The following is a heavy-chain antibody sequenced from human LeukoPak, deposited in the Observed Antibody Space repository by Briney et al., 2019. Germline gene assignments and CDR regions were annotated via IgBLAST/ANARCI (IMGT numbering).Heavy chain of an antibody. V-gene: IGHV1-18*01. CDR3: ARDGDGDYDSSGYQIY. Sequence: ASVKVSCKASGYTFTSYGISWVRQAPEQGLEWMGWISAYNGNTNYAQKLQGRVTMTTDTSTSTAYMELRSLRSDDTAVYYCARDGDGDYDSSGYQIYWGQGTLVTVSS. CDR2: ISAYNGNT. CDR1: GYTFTSYG. D-gene: IGHD3-22*01. J-gene: IGHJ4*02.